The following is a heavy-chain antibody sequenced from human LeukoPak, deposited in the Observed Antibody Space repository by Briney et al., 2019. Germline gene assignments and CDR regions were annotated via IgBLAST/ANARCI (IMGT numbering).Heavy chain of an antibody. CDR3: AREHDYGDLLGYFDY. J-gene: IGHJ4*02. CDR1: GYTFTSYG. CDR2: ISAYNGNT. D-gene: IGHD4-17*01. Sequence: ASVKVSCKASGYTFTSYGISWVRQAPGQGLEWMGWISAYNGNTNYAQKLQGRVTMTTDTSTSTAYMELRSLRSDDTAVYYCAREHDYGDLLGYFDYWGQGTLVTVSS. V-gene: IGHV1-18*01.